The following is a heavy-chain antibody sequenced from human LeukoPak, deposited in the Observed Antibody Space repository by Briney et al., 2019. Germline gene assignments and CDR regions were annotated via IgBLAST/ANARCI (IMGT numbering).Heavy chain of an antibody. CDR3: ARGDEYFQH. J-gene: IGHJ1*01. Sequence: SETLSLTCTVSGGSISNYSWTWIRQPPGMGLEWIGYIYANGNTNYNPSLKSRVNISVDTSKSHFSLKVSSVTAADTAVYYCARGDEYFQHWGQGTLVTVSS. CDR1: GGSISNYS. V-gene: IGHV4-59*13. CDR2: IYANGNT.